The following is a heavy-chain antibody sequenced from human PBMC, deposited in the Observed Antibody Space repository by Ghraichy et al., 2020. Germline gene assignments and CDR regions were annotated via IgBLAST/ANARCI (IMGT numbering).Heavy chain of an antibody. CDR3: AKGQKGSRDLCDY. J-gene: IGHJ4*02. Sequence: GGSLRLSCAASGFTFSDYAMSWVRQAPGKGLQWVSVISGSGGSTYYADSVKGRFTISRDNSKNTLYLQMNSLRAEDTAVHYCAKGQKGSRDLCDYWGQGTLVTVSS. CDR2: ISGSGGST. CDR1: GFTFSDYA. V-gene: IGHV3-23*01. D-gene: IGHD2-21*01.